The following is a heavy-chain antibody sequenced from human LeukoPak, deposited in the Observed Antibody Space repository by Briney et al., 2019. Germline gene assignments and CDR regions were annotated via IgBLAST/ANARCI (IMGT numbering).Heavy chain of an antibody. V-gene: IGHV4-38-2*02. J-gene: IGHJ4*02. CDR1: GYPINSGYH. D-gene: IGHD3-22*01. CDR2: IYHSGST. Sequence: PSETLSLTCIVSGYPINSGYHWGWIRQPPGKGLEWIGSIYHSGSTYYNPSLKSRVTISIDTSNNQFSLKLSSVTAADTAVYYCARHYLYDTSGDGTYYFDYWGQGTLVTVSS. CDR3: ARHYLYDTSGDGTYYFDY.